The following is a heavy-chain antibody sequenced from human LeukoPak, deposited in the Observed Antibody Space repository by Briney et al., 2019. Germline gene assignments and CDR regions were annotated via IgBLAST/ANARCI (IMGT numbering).Heavy chain of an antibody. J-gene: IGHJ4*02. CDR3: ARGQGIQLWVG. CDR1: GGSFSGYY. D-gene: IGHD5-18*01. Sequence: PSETLSLTCAVYGGSFSGYYWSWIRQPPGKGLEWIGEINHSGSTNYNPSLKSRVTISVDTSKNQFSLKLSSVTAADTAVYYCARGQGIQLWVGWGQGTLVTVSS. CDR2: INHSGST. V-gene: IGHV4-34*01.